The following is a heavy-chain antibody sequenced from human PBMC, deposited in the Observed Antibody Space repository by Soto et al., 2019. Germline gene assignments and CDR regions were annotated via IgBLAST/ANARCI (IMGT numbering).Heavy chain of an antibody. CDR3: ARERAGPSFYYYYYGMDV. D-gene: IGHD6-19*01. J-gene: IGHJ6*02. V-gene: IGHV1-18*04. CDR2: ISTYNGNT. Sequence: WASVKVSCKASGYTFTSCGLSWVRQAPGQGLEWMGWISTYNGNTNYAQKLQGRVTMTTDTSTSTAYMELRSLRSDDTAVYYCARERAGPSFYYYYYGMDVWGQGTTVTVSS. CDR1: GYTFTSCG.